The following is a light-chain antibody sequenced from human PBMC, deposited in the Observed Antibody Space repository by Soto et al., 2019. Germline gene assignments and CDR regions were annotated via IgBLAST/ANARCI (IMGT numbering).Light chain of an antibody. V-gene: IGKV3-15*01. Sequence: EIVMTQSPATLSVSPGERATLSCRASQSISSNLAWYQQKPGQAPRLLIYGASTRATGIPARFSGSGSGTEFTLTISSLQSEDFALYYCQQYATSPLTFGGGTKVEIK. CDR2: GAS. CDR3: QQYATSPLT. CDR1: QSISSN. J-gene: IGKJ4*01.